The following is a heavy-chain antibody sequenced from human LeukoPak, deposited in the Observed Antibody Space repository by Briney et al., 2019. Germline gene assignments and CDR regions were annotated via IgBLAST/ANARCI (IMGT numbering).Heavy chain of an antibody. CDR1: GFIFSNYA. J-gene: IGHJ4*02. D-gene: IGHD5-24*01. Sequence: GGSLRLSCAASGFIFSNYALSWVRQAPGKGLEWVASIQYDGSNKYYADSVKGRFTISRDNSKNTLYLQMNSLRAEDTAVYYCARALTAVEMATIMYFDYWGQGTLVTVSS. CDR2: IQYDGSNK. CDR3: ARALTAVEMATIMYFDY. V-gene: IGHV3-30*04.